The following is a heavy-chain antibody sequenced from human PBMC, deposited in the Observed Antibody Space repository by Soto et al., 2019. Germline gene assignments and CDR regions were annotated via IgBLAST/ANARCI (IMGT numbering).Heavy chain of an antibody. CDR1: GFTFSSYS. V-gene: IGHV3-21*01. CDR2: ISSSSSYI. Sequence: EVQLVEPGGGLVKPGGSLRLSCAASGFTFSSYSMNWVRQAPGKGLEWVSSISSSSSYIYYADSVKGRFTISRDNAKNSLYLQKDSLRAEDTAVYYCARGAEGSFDYWGQGTLVTVSS. J-gene: IGHJ4*02. CDR3: ARGAEGSFDY.